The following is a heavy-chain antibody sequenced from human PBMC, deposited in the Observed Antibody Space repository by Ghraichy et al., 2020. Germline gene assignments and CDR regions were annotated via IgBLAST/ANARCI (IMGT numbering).Heavy chain of an antibody. CDR1: GGSISSGGYS. V-gene: IGHV4-30-2*01. Sequence: SETLSLTCAVSGGSISSGGYSWSWIRQPPGKGLEWIGYIYHSGSTYYNPSLKSRVTISVDRSKNQFSLKLSSVTAADTAVYYCARSANWGNHDAFDIWGQGTMVTVSS. J-gene: IGHJ3*02. D-gene: IGHD7-27*01. CDR2: IYHSGST. CDR3: ARSANWGNHDAFDI.